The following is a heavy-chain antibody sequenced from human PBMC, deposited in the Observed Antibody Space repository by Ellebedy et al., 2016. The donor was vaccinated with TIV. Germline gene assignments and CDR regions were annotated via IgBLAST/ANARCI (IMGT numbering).Heavy chain of an antibody. J-gene: IGHJ6*02. Sequence: PGGSLRLSCAASGFTFSAYAMSWVRQPPGQGLEWVSSISGSSATSYYAESVKGRFTISRDNSKNTLFLQMNDLRAEDKALYYCAKGIPRSNNWRIPGSYAMDGWGRGSTVTVSS. CDR3: AKGIPRSNNWRIPGSYAMDG. V-gene: IGHV3-23*01. D-gene: IGHD1-1*01. CDR1: GFTFSAYA. CDR2: ISGSSATS.